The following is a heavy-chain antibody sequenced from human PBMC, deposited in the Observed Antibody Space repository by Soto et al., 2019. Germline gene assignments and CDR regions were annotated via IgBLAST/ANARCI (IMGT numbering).Heavy chain of an antibody. V-gene: IGHV3-7*05. CDR1: GFTFSDYW. J-gene: IGHJ5*02. CDR2: IKYDGSEE. CDR3: ARFARGKSAST. Sequence: GGSLRLSCAGSGFTFSDYWMSCARQAPGKGLEWVANIKYDGSEEYYVDSVRGRFTISRDNAMNSLHLQMNSLRADDTAVYYCARFARGKSASTWGQGTLVTVSS.